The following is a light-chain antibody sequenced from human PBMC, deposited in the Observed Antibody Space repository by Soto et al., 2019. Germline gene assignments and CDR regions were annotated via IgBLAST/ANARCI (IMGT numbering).Light chain of an antibody. CDR1: QGIRND. V-gene: IGKV1-6*01. J-gene: IGKJ1*01. CDR2: AAS. CDR3: LQDYNYLRT. Sequence: AIQMTQSPSSLSASVGDRVTITCRASQGIRNDLGWYQQKPGKAPKLLIYAASSLQSGVPSRFSGSGSGTDFTLTISSLQPEDVAIYYCLQDYNYLRTFGQGTKVEIK.